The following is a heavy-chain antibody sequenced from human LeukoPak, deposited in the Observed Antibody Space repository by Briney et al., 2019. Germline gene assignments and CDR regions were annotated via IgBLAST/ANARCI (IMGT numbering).Heavy chain of an antibody. CDR2: IWYDGSNK. V-gene: IGHV3-33*01. CDR3: ASVPQRTIKYSSRPRGDI. Sequence: PGGSLRLSCAASGFTFSSYGMHWVRQAPGKGLEWVAVIWYDGSNKYYADSVKGRFTISRDNSKNTLYLQMNSLRAEDTAVYYCASVPQRTIKYSSRPRGDIWGQGTMVTVSS. CDR1: GFTFSSYG. D-gene: IGHD6-6*01. J-gene: IGHJ3*02.